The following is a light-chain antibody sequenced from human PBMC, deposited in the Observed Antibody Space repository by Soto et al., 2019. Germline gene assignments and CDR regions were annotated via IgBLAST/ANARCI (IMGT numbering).Light chain of an antibody. CDR1: TSDVDDYNF. J-gene: IGLJ2*01. CDR3: CSCACSSTLHVV. CDR2: DFI. Sequence: QSALTQPASVSGSPGQSITIPCTAATSDVDDYNFVSWYQQHPGKAPKLMIYDFINRPSGVSNRFSGSKSGNTASLTISGLQAEDEADYYCCSCACSSTLHVVFGGGTKVTVL. V-gene: IGLV2-14*01.